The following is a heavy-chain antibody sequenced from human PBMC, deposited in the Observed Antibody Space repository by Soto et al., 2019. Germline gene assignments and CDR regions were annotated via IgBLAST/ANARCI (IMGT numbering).Heavy chain of an antibody. CDR2: INHSGST. Sequence: SETLSLTCAVYGGSFSGDYWSWIRQPPGKGLEWIGEINHSGSTNYNPSLKSRVTISVDTSKNQFSLKLSSVIAADTAVYYCARGRIKMDVWGKGTSVTVSS. CDR3: ARGRIKMDV. J-gene: IGHJ6*04. D-gene: IGHD2-15*01. CDR1: GGSFSGDY. V-gene: IGHV4-34*01.